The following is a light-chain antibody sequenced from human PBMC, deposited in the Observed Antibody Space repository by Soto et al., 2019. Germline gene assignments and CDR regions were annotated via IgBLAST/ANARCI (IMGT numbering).Light chain of an antibody. J-gene: IGKJ1*01. V-gene: IGKV1-5*03. CDR3: QQYNSYPWT. CDR2: KAS. Sequence: DIQMTQSPSTLSVSVGDRVTITCRASQSISSWLAWYQQKPGKAPKLLIYKASSLESGVPSRFSGSGSGTALTLTISSLQPDDFATYYCQQYNSYPWTFGQGTKVEIK. CDR1: QSISSW.